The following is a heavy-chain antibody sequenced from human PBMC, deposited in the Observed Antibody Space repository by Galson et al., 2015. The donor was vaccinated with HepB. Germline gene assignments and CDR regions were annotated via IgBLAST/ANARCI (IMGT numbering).Heavy chain of an antibody. J-gene: IGHJ4*02. D-gene: IGHD2-15*01. CDR1: GFTFNSYA. CDR2: ISSNGGST. CDR3: VKELFSNVVADDY. Sequence: SLRLSCAASGFTFNSYAMHWVRQAPGKGLEYVSAISSNGGSTYYADSVKGRFTISRDNSKNTLYLQMSSLRAEDTAVYYCVKELFSNVVADDYWGQGTLVTVSS. V-gene: IGHV3-64D*06.